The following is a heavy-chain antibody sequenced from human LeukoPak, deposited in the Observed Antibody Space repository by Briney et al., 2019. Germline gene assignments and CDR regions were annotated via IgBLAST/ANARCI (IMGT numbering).Heavy chain of an antibody. V-gene: IGHV1-18*01. J-gene: IGHJ4*02. Sequence: ASVKVSCKTFGYTFTSYGVSWVRQAPGQGLEWMGWISAYNGNTNYAQKLQGRVTMTTDTSTSTAYMELRSLRSDDTAVYYCSRITNHYYFDYWGQGTLVTVSS. CDR3: SRITNHYYFDY. D-gene: IGHD3-3*01. CDR2: ISAYNGNT. CDR1: GYTFTSYG.